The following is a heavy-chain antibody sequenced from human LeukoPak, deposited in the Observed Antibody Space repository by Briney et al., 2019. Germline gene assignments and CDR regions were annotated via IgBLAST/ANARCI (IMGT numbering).Heavy chain of an antibody. Sequence: GGSLRLSCAASGFTFSSYAMSWVRQAPGKGLEWVSAISGSGGSTYYADSVKGRFTISRDNSKNTLYLQMNSLRAEDTAVYYCAKGTRRYSSSWYYFDYWGQGTLVTVFS. CDR1: GFTFSSYA. V-gene: IGHV3-23*01. CDR3: AKGTRRYSSSWYYFDY. CDR2: ISGSGGST. J-gene: IGHJ4*02. D-gene: IGHD6-13*01.